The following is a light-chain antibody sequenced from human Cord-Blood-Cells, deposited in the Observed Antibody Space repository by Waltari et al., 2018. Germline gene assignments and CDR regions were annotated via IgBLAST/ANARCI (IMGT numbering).Light chain of an antibody. CDR2: EVS. J-gene: IGLJ1*01. Sequence: QSALTQPASVSGSPGQSITISCTGTSRDVGGYNYVSWYQQHPGNAPKLMIYEVSNRPSGVSNRFSGSKSGNTASLTISGLQAEDEADYYCSSYTSSSNYVFGTGTKVTVL. CDR1: SRDVGGYNY. CDR3: SSYTSSSNYV. V-gene: IGLV2-14*01.